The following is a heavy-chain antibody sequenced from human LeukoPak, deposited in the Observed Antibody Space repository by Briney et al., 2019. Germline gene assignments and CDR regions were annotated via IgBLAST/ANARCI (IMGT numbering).Heavy chain of an antibody. CDR1: GFTFITFW. V-gene: IGHV4-4*02. CDR2: VNLQGST. J-gene: IGHJ4*02. CDR3: AREGGPYRPLDY. Sequence: GSLRLSCAASGFTFITFWMHWVRQPPGKGLEWIGEVNLQGSTNYNPSLMGRVAISVDMSENHISLQLTSVTAADTAVYYCAREGGPYRPLDYSGQGTLVTVSS.